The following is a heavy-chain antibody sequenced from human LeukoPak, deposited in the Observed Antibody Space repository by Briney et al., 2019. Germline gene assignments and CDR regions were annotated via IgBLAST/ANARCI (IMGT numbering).Heavy chain of an antibody. CDR3: ARDPYYYGSGSID. D-gene: IGHD3-10*01. Sequence: GGSLRLSCAASGFTFSSYAMHWVRQAPGKGLEWVAVISYDGSNKYYADSVKGRFTISRDNSKNTLYLQMNSLRAEDTAVYYCARDPYYYGSGSIDWGQGTLVTVSS. J-gene: IGHJ4*02. V-gene: IGHV3-30-3*01. CDR1: GFTFSSYA. CDR2: ISYDGSNK.